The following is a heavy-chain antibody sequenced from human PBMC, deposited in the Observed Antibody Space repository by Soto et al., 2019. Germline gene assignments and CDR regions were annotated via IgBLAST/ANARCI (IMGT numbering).Heavy chain of an antibody. Sequence: PGGSLRLSCIASGFTFSSFGMTWVRQAPGKGLEWVSTVNGGGDSTHYADSVKGRFSIFRDNSKNTVYLQMNSLRAEDTAIYYCVKDVGYGFILFDFWGQGTLVIVSS. CDR2: VNGGGDST. CDR1: GFTFSSFG. D-gene: IGHD3-10*01. J-gene: IGHJ4*02. V-gene: IGHV3-23*01. CDR3: VKDVGYGFILFDF.